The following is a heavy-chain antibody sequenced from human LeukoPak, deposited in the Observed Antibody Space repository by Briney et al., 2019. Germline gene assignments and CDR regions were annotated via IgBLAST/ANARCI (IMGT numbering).Heavy chain of an antibody. J-gene: IGHJ4*02. CDR2: FHPEDGET. CDR1: GDTLTALS. D-gene: IGHD2-2*01. Sequence: GASVKVSCMFSGDTLTALSMHWVRQAPGKGLEWMGGFHPEDGETIYAQKFQGRVTMTEDTSTDTAYMELSSLRSDDTAVYYCTTGKIYCSTTSCSDDYWGQGTLVTVSS. V-gene: IGHV1-24*01. CDR3: TTGKIYCSTTSCSDDY.